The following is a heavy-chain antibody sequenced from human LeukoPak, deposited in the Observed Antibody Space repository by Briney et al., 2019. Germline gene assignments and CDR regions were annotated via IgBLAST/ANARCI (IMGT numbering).Heavy chain of an antibody. CDR2: ISGSGGST. CDR1: GFTFSSYA. V-gene: IGHV3-23*01. J-gene: IGHJ6*02. Sequence: GGSLRLSCAASGFTFSSYAMSWVRQAPGKGLEWVSAISGSGGSTYYADSVKGRFTISRDNSKNTLYLQMNSLRAEDTAVYYCAKDWESIAAATYYYYGMDVWGQGTTVIVSS. D-gene: IGHD6-13*01. CDR3: AKDWESIAAATYYYYGMDV.